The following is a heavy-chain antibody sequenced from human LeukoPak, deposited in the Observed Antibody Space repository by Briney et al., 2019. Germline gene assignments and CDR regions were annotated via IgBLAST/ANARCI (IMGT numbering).Heavy chain of an antibody. J-gene: IGHJ5*02. V-gene: IGHV1-46*01. D-gene: IGHD6-19*01. CDR3: ARERIAVAGSNWFDP. Sequence: GASVKVSRKASGYTFTSYYMHWVRQAPGQGLEWMGIINPSGGSTSYAQKFQGRVTMTRDTSTSTVYMELSRLRSDDTAVYYCARERIAVAGSNWFDPWGQGTLVTVSS. CDR2: INPSGGST. CDR1: GYTFTSYY.